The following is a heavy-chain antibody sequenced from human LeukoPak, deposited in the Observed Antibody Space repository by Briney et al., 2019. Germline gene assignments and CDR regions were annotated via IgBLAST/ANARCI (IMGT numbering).Heavy chain of an antibody. Sequence: SETLSLTCTVSGGSSSSYYWSWIRQPAGKGLEWIGRIHTSGSTNYSPSLKSRVTMSVDTSKNQFSLKLSSVTAADTAVYYCARLAVAGANWFDPWGQGTLVTVSS. V-gene: IGHV4-4*07. CDR3: ARLAVAGANWFDP. D-gene: IGHD6-19*01. CDR2: IHTSGST. CDR1: GGSSSSYY. J-gene: IGHJ5*02.